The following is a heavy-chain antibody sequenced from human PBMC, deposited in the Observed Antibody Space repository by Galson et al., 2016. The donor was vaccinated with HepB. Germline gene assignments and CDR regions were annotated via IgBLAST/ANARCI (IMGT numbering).Heavy chain of an antibody. Sequence: SLRFSCAASGFTFSTYWMHWVRQAPGKGLVWVSRINSDGSSTTYADSVKGRFTVSRDNAKNTLYLQINSLRAEDTAVYYCVRKSTTGSGDSFQMWGQGTMVTVSS. CDR3: VRKSTTGSGDSFQM. V-gene: IGHV3-74*01. J-gene: IGHJ3*02. CDR1: GFTFSTYW. D-gene: IGHD1-14*01. CDR2: INSDGSST.